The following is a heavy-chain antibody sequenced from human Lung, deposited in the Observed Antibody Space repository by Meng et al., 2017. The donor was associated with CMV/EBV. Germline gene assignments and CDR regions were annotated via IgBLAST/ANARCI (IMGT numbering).Heavy chain of an antibody. D-gene: IGHD3-10*01. V-gene: IGHV4-39*01. Sequence: SETLSLXXTVSGGSISSTYYYWGWIRQPPGRGLEWIGSLYYSGSTYYNPSLKSRVTVSVDTSKNQFSLKLTSVTAADTAIYYCARHHTYYFASGPNYYFDYWGKGTXVTVSS. J-gene: IGHJ4*02. CDR3: ARHHTYYFASGPNYYFDY. CDR2: LYYSGST. CDR1: GGSISSTYYY.